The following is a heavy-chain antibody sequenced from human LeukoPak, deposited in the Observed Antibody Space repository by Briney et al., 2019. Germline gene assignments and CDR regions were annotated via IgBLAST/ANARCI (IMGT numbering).Heavy chain of an antibody. D-gene: IGHD5-12*01. CDR2: IYTSGST. V-gene: IGHV4-61*02. Sequence: SQTLSLTCTVSGGSISSGSYYWSWIRQPAGKGLEWIGRIYTSGSTNYNPSLKSRVTISVDTSKNQFSLKLSSVTAADTAVYYCARSGPSGDAFDIWGQGTMVTVSS. CDR1: GGSISSGSYY. CDR3: ARSGPSGDAFDI. J-gene: IGHJ3*02.